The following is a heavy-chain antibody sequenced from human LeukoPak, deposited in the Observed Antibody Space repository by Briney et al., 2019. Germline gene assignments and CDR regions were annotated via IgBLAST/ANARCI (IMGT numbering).Heavy chain of an antibody. CDR1: GFTFSSYW. D-gene: IGHD6-13*01. J-gene: IGHJ5*02. V-gene: IGHV3-48*04. CDR3: ARERYRSAAGTWFDP. CDR2: ISSSGNTI. Sequence: GGSLRLSCAASGFTFSSYWMSWVRQAPGKGLEWLPYISSSGNTIYYADSVKGRFTTSRDNAKNSLYLQMNTLRAEDTAVYCCARERYRSAAGTWFDPWGQGTLVIVSS.